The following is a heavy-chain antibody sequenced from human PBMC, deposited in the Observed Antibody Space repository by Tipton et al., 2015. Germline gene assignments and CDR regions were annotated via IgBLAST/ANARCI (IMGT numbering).Heavy chain of an antibody. V-gene: IGHV5-51*01. D-gene: IGHD2-8*01. Sequence: QLVQSGAEVKKPGESLMISCKGFGYIFGNYYIAWVRQMPGKGLEWMGIIFPRDSDTRYSPSFHGQVTMSADTSINTVYLQWSSLKAADTAMYYCVRVLVAPSCWFDHWGQGTQVTVSS. CDR3: VRVLVAPSCWFDH. CDR1: GYIFGNYY. J-gene: IGHJ5*02. CDR2: IFPRDSDT.